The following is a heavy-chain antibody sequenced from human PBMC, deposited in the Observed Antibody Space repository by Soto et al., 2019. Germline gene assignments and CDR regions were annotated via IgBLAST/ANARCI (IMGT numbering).Heavy chain of an antibody. CDR3: AKEYTSISKGSFDF. Sequence: SGGSLRLSCAASGFTFSNYAMNWVRQAPGKGLEWVSGITGSGGRTFYADSVKGRFTISRDNSKNTVYLQMNSVRADDAAVYYCAKEYTSISKGSFDFWGQGALVTVSS. V-gene: IGHV3-23*01. D-gene: IGHD3-3*02. CDR2: ITGSGGRT. CDR1: GFTFSNYA. J-gene: IGHJ4*02.